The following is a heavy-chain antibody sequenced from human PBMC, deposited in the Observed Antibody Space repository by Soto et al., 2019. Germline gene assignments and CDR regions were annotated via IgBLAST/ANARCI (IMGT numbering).Heavy chain of an antibody. Sequence: QVKLVQSGPEVKKPGASVKVSCKASGFTFTNYAITWVRQAPGEGLEWLGWISAYNGNTNNAQKFQGRVTMTTDTSTSTAYMELRSLRSDDTAVYYCGREMTTMTFFDYWGQGALVTVSS. CDR1: GFTFTNYA. J-gene: IGHJ4*02. CDR2: ISAYNGNT. V-gene: IGHV1-18*04. D-gene: IGHD4-17*01. CDR3: GREMTTMTFFDY.